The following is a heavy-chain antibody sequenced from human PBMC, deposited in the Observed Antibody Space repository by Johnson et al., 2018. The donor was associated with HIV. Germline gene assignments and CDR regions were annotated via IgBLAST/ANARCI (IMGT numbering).Heavy chain of an antibody. CDR2: IYSGGST. J-gene: IGHJ3*02. Sequence: EQLVESGGGLVQPGGSLRVSCAASGFTVSSNYMSWVRQAPGQGLEWVSVIYSGGSTYYADSVKGRYTISRDNSKNTLYLQMNSLRADDTAVYYCARAYSYGAFDIWGQGTRVTVSS. D-gene: IGHD5-18*01. V-gene: IGHV3-66*01. CDR1: GFTVSSNY. CDR3: ARAYSYGAFDI.